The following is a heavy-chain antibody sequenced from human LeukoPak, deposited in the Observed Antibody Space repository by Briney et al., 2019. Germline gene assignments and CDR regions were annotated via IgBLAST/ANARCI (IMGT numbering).Heavy chain of an antibody. CDR2: IYLSGST. V-gene: IGHV4-38-2*02. D-gene: IGHD4-17*01. CDR3: ARETTVTYDN. Sequence: SETLSLTCTVSGYSISSGYFWGWIRQSPGKGLEWIGNIYLSGSTEYSPSLKSRVTISVDTSKNQFSLKLSSVTAADTAVYYCARETTVTYDNWGQGTLVTVSS. J-gene: IGHJ4*02. CDR1: GYSISSGYF.